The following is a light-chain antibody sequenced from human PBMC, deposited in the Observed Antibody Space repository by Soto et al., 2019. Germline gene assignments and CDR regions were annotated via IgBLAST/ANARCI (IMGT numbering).Light chain of an antibody. J-gene: IGLJ2*01. Sequence: QPVLTQSPSASASLGASVKLTCTLSSGHSDYAIAWHQQQPEKGPRYLMSINNDGSHTKGDGIPDRFSGSRSGAERHLIISSLQSEDEADYYWQSWYTGIPVFGGGTKLTVL. CDR2: INNDGSH. V-gene: IGLV4-69*01. CDR3: QSWYTGIPV. CDR1: SGHSDYA.